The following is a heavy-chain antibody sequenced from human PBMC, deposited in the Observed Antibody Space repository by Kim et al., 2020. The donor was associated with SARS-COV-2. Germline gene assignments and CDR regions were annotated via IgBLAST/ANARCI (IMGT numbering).Heavy chain of an antibody. V-gene: IGHV3-73*01. CDR1: GFTFSGSA. CDR2: IRSKTNNYAT. CDR3: TRTSGWYPMDV. Sequence: GGSLRLSCAASGFTFSGSAMHWVRQASGKGLEWVGRIRSKTNNYATAYAASVKGRFTISRDDSKNTAYLQMNSLKKEDTAVYYCTRTSGWYPMDVWGQGTTVTVSS. D-gene: IGHD6-19*01. J-gene: IGHJ6*02.